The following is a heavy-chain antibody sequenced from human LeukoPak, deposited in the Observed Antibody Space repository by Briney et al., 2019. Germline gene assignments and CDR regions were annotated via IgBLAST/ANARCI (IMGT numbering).Heavy chain of an antibody. CDR2: IYPGDSDI. Sequence: GESLKISCETSGYSFTDYWIGWVRQMPGKGLEWMGIIYPGDSDIKYSPSFQGQVTISADKSIHTAYPQWSSLKASDTAMYYCARRRSIAVADHWGQGTLVTVFS. CDR1: GYSFTDYW. J-gene: IGHJ4*02. D-gene: IGHD6-19*01. CDR3: ARRRSIAVADH. V-gene: IGHV5-51*01.